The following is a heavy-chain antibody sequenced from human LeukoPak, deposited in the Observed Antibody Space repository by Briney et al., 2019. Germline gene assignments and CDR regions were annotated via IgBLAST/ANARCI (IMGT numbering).Heavy chain of an antibody. Sequence: QPGRSLRLSCAASGFTFSSYGMHWVRQAPGKGLGWVAVIWYDGSNKYYADSVKGRFTISRDNSKNTLYLQMNSLRAEDTAVYYCARKAMVRGVKTYNWFDPWGQGTLVTVSS. J-gene: IGHJ5*02. D-gene: IGHD3-10*01. CDR3: ARKAMVRGVKTYNWFDP. CDR1: GFTFSSYG. V-gene: IGHV3-33*01. CDR2: IWYDGSNK.